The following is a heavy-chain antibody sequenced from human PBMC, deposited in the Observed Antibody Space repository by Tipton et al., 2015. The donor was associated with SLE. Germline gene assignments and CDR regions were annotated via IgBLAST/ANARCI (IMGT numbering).Heavy chain of an antibody. CDR2: IYTSGST. Sequence: TLSLTCTVSGGSISSGSYYWSWIRQPAGKGLEWIGYIYTSGSTNYNPSLKSRVTISVDTSKNQFSLKLSSVTAADTAVYYCAREGSRTDTVTVGVWYFDLWGRGTLVTVSS. V-gene: IGHV4-61*09. CDR1: GGSISSGSYY. D-gene: IGHD4-17*01. J-gene: IGHJ2*01. CDR3: AREGSRTDTVTVGVWYFDL.